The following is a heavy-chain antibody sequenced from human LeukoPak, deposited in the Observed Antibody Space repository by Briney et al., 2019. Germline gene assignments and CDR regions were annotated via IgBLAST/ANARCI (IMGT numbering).Heavy chain of an antibody. V-gene: IGHV1-69*13. CDR1: GGTFSSYA. CDR2: IIPIFGTA. Sequence: ASVKVSCKASGGTFSSYAISWVRQAPGQGLEWMGGIIPIFGTANYAQKFQGRVTITADESTSTADMELSSLRSEDTAVYYCARDRPGNLFDYWGQGTLVTVSS. D-gene: IGHD1-1*01. CDR3: ARDRPGNLFDY. J-gene: IGHJ4*02.